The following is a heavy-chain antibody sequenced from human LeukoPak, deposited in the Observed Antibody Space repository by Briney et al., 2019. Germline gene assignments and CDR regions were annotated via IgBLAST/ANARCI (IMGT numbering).Heavy chain of an antibody. CDR3: AHSAGTSDFDY. V-gene: IGHV2-5*02. CDR2: IYWDDDK. CDR1: GGSISSSSYY. J-gene: IGHJ4*02. D-gene: IGHD2-2*01. Sequence: TLSLTCTVSGGSISSSSYYWGWIRQPPGKALEWLALIYWDDDKRYSPSLKSRLTITKDTSKNQVVLTMTNMDPVDTATYYCAHSAGTSDFDYWGQGTLVTVSS.